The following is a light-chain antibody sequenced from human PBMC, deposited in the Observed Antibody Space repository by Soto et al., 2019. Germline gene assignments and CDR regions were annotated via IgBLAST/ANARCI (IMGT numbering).Light chain of an antibody. CDR1: SSDIGGYNY. CDR3: SSYAGSNNYV. CDR2: EVS. J-gene: IGLJ1*01. Sequence: QSALTQPPSASGSPGQSVTISCTGTSSDIGGYNYVSWYQQHPGKAPKLMIYEVSKRPSGVPDRCSGSKSGITASLTVSGLQAEDEADYYCSSYAGSNNYVFGSGTKLTVL. V-gene: IGLV2-8*01.